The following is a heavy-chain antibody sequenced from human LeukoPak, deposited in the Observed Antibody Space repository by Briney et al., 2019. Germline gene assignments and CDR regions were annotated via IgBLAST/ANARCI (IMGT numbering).Heavy chain of an antibody. D-gene: IGHD1-26*01. J-gene: IGHJ4*02. CDR1: GFTFSNHW. Sequence: GGSLRLSCTASGFTFSNHWMSWVRQAPGKGLEWVANIKQDGSEKYYVDSVKGRLTISRDNAKNSLYLQMNSPRAEDTAVYYCARGGGSYYNYWGQGTLVTVSS. CDR2: IKQDGSEK. V-gene: IGHV3-7*04. CDR3: ARGGGSYYNY.